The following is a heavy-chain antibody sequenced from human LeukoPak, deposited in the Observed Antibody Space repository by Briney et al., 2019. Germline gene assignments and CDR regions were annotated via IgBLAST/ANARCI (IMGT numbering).Heavy chain of an antibody. CDR1: GFTFSTYS. D-gene: IGHD2-2*01. V-gene: IGHV3-21*01. Sequence: PGGSLRLSCVASGFTFSTYSMNWVRQAPGKGLEWVSSISSGGTYIHYGDSVRGRSAIARDNAENTLHLQMNSLRAEDTAVYYCARDLSHCSSSACYSFDYYYGMDVWGQGTTVTVSS. J-gene: IGHJ6*02. CDR2: ISSGGTYI. CDR3: ARDLSHCSSSACYSFDYYYGMDV.